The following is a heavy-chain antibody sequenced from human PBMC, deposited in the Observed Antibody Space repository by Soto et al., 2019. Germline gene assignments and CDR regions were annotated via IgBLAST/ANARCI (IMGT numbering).Heavy chain of an antibody. J-gene: IGHJ4*02. D-gene: IGHD5-12*01. V-gene: IGHV3-66*01. CDR1: GSTVSSNY. CDR3: ANQRGGYDRDFDY. CDR2: IYSGGST. Sequence: GGSLRLSCAASGSTVSSNYMSWFRQAPGKGLEWVSVIYSGGSTYYADSVKGRFTISRDNSKNTLYLQMNSLRAEDTAVYYCANQRGGYDRDFDYWGQGTLVTVSS.